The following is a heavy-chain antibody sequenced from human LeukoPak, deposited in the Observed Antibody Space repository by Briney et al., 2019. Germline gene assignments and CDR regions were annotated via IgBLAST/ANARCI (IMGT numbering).Heavy chain of an antibody. CDR2: IRYDGSNK. V-gene: IGHV3-30*02. D-gene: IGHD1-26*01. Sequence: GGSLRLSCAASGFTFSSYGMHWVCQAPGKGLEWVAFIRYDGSNKYYADSVKGRFTISRDNAKNSLYLQMNSLRAEDTAVYYCARRRYSGSSQHFDYWGQGTLVTVSS. CDR1: GFTFSSYG. J-gene: IGHJ4*02. CDR3: ARRRYSGSSQHFDY.